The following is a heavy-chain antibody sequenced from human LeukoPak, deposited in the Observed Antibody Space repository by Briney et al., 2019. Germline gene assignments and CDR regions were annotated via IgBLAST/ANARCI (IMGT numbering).Heavy chain of an antibody. D-gene: IGHD2-8*01. J-gene: IGHJ5*02. V-gene: IGHV4-59*01. Sequence: SETLSLTCTVSGGSISGYYWSWIRQPPGKGLEWIGYIYYSRSTNYNPSLKSRLTISLDTSKNQFSLNLSSVAAADTAVYYCAREGDKYANWFDTWGQGTLVTVSS. CDR2: IYYSRST. CDR1: GGSISGYY. CDR3: AREGDKYANWFDT.